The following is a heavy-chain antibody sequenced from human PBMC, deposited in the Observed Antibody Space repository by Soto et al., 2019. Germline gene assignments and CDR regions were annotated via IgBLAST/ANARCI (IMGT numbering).Heavy chain of an antibody. CDR3: IRGDGDRYDGHGYLGRH. CDR1: GFTFSSYW. D-gene: IGHD3-22*01. J-gene: IGHJ4*02. CDR2: INVDGSRI. V-gene: IGHV3-74*01. Sequence: EVQLVESGGGLVQPGGSLRLSCAASGFTFSSYWMHWVRRAPGKGLVWVSRINVDGSRISYADSVKGRCTISRDNAKNTLYLEMNSLGVEDTAVYYCIRGDGDRYDGHGYLGRHWGQGTLVTVST.